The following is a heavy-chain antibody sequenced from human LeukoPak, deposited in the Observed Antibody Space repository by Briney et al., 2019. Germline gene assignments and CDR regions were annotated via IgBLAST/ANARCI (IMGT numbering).Heavy chain of an antibody. V-gene: IGHV4-39*07. Sequence: SETLSLTCTVSGGSIGGSSYYWGWIRQPPGKGLEWIGSIYYSGSTYYNPSLKSRVTISVDTSKNQFSLKLSSVTTADTAVYYCAREIRSSYDFWSGYHGFDPWGQGTLVTVSS. CDR1: GGSIGGSSYY. J-gene: IGHJ5*02. D-gene: IGHD3-3*01. CDR3: AREIRSSYDFWSGYHGFDP. CDR2: IYYSGST.